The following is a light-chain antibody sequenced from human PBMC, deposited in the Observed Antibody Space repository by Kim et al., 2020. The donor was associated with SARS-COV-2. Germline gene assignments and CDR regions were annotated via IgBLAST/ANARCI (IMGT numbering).Light chain of an antibody. CDR3: QQYDILPIT. V-gene: IGKV1-33*01. CDR2: GAS. J-gene: IGKJ5*01. Sequence: ASVGDRVTITCQASQDIRNYLNWYQQKPGKAPKLLIYGASNLQSGVPSRFSGSVSGTDFTFTVSSLQPEDIATYYCQQYDILPITFGQGTRLEIK. CDR1: QDIRNY.